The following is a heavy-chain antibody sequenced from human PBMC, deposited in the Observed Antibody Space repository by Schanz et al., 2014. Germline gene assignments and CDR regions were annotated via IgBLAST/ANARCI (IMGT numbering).Heavy chain of an antibody. Sequence: VQLVESGGGLVKPGGSLRLSCAASGFTFATYAMSWVRQAPGKGLEWVAAINGSGNATYYADPVKGRFTISRDNSKNTLYLQMKSLTAEDTAVYYCARGVRIDYWGQGTLVTVSS. D-gene: IGHD3-3*01. CDR2: INGSGNAT. CDR3: ARGVRIDY. J-gene: IGHJ4*02. CDR1: GFTFATYA. V-gene: IGHV3-23*04.